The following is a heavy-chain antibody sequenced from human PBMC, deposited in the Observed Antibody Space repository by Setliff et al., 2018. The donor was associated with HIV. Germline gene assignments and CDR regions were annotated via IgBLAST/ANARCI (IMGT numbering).Heavy chain of an antibody. Sequence: SETLSLTCAVSGDSITSRNYHWDWVRQPPGKGLEWIGSLFYSGTTTYNPSLKSRITISVDTSKKEFSLNLSSLTAADTAVFYCARGRYSYGPGWFDSWAQGAVVTVSS. CDR3: ARGRYSYGPGWFDS. J-gene: IGHJ5*01. CDR2: LFYSGTT. D-gene: IGHD5-18*01. V-gene: IGHV4-39*07. CDR1: GDSITSRNYH.